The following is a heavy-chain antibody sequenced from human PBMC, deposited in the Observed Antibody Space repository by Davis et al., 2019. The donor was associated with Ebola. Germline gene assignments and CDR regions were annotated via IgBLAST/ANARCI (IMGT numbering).Heavy chain of an antibody. V-gene: IGHV3-48*02. CDR2: ITKDSDVM. Sequence: PGGSLRLSCAASGFLFSDFSMNWVRQAPGKGLEWITYITKDSDVMHYADSAKGRFTVYRDNAKNSLFLQMSSLRDEDSAVYYCARDHFFAFDFWSQGVHVSVSS. J-gene: IGHJ4*02. CDR1: GFLFSDFS. CDR3: ARDHFFAFDF.